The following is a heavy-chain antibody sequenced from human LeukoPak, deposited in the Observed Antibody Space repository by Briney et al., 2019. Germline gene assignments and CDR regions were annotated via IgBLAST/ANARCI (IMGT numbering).Heavy chain of an antibody. CDR3: ATTNDGGGYQWGDFFNF. V-gene: IGHV1-69*04. D-gene: IGHD3-22*01. Sequence: SVKVSCEASGGTSNSHAISWVRQAPGQGLEWMGRIIPNLGTTNRAQNFQDRVTLTADKSTNTAYMELTSLTSDDTAVYYCATTNDGGGYQWGDFFNFWGQGTLVTVSS. CDR1: GGTSNSHA. J-gene: IGHJ4*02. CDR2: IIPNLGTT.